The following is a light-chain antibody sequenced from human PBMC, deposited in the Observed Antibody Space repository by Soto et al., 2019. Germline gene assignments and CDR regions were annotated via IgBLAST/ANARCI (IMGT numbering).Light chain of an antibody. CDR3: LQFDISPLYT. V-gene: IGKV3-20*01. CDR1: RSVSSSS. CDR2: GAS. J-gene: IGKJ2*01. Sequence: EIVLTQSPGTLSLSPGERATLSCRASRSVSSSSLTWYQQKPGQAPRLLIYGASTRATGIPDRFSGSGSGTDFSLTISRLEPEDFAVYYCLQFDISPLYTFGQGTKVEIK.